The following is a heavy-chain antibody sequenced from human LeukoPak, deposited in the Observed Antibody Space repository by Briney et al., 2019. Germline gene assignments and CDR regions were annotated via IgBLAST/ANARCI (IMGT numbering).Heavy chain of an antibody. D-gene: IGHD3-9*01. J-gene: IGHJ4*02. V-gene: IGHV1-3*01. CDR3: ARNDILTGYSHYYFDY. CDR1: GYTFTSYA. CDR2: INAGNGNT. Sequence: ASVKVSCKASGYTFTSYAMHWVRQAPGQRLEWMGWINAGNGNTKYSQKFQGRVTITRDTSASTAYMELSSLRSEDTAVYYCARNDILTGYSHYYFDYWGQGTLVTVSS.